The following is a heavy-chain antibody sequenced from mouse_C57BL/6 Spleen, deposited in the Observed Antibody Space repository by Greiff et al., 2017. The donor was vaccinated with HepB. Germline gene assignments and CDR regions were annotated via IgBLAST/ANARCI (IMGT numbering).Heavy chain of an antibody. CDR1: GYTFTNYW. V-gene: IGHV1-63*01. CDR3: ARCDYYGSSPFDY. D-gene: IGHD1-1*01. Sequence: QVQLKQSGAELVRPGTSVKMSCKASGYTFTNYWIGWAKQRPGHGLEWIGDIYPGGGYTNYNEKFKGKATLTADKSSSTAYMQFSSLTSEDSAIYYCARCDYYGSSPFDYWGQGTTLTVSS. CDR2: IYPGGGYT. J-gene: IGHJ2*01.